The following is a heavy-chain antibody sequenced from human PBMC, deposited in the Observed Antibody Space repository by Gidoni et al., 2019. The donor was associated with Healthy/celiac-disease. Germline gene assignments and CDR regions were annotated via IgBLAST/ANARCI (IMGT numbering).Heavy chain of an antibody. CDR3: ARVRGLDTAMGNPFHY. V-gene: IGHV4-34*01. D-gene: IGHD5-18*01. CDR2: INHSGST. Sequence: QVQLQQWGAGLLKPSETLSLTCAVYGGSFSGYYWSWIRQPQGKGLEWIGEINHSGSTNYNPSLKSRVTISVDTSKNQFSLKLSSVTAADTAVYYCARVRGLDTAMGNPFHYWGQGTLVTVSS. J-gene: IGHJ4*02. CDR1: GGSFSGYY.